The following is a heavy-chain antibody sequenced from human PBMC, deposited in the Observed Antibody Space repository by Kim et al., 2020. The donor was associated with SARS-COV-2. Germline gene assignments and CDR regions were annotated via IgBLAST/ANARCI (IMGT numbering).Heavy chain of an antibody. CDR3: ARHLAGVGKFYFDY. CDR2: IYYSGNT. CDR1: GGSIRSSYFY. D-gene: IGHD3-10*01. V-gene: IGHV4-39*01. Sequence: SETLSLTCTVSGGSIRSSYFYWNWIRQSPGKGLEWIGSIYYSGNTYYNPSLESRLTISVDTSKNQFSLKLSSVTAADTAVYYCARHLAGVGKFYFDYWG. J-gene: IGHJ4*01.